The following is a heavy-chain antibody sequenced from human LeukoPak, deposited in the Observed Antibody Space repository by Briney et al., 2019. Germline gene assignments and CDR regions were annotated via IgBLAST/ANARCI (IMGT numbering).Heavy chain of an antibody. V-gene: IGHV5-51*01. Sequence: GEPLKISCKSSGYSFTSYWIAWVRQMPGKGLEWMGIIYPGDSDTRYSPSFQGQVTISADKSISTAYLQWSSLKASDTAMYYCARLGAAAGIDYWGQGTLVTVSS. CDR2: IYPGDSDT. CDR1: GYSFTSYW. CDR3: ARLGAAAGIDY. J-gene: IGHJ4*02. D-gene: IGHD6-13*01.